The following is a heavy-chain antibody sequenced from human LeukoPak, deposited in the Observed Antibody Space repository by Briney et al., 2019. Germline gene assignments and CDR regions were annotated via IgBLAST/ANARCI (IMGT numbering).Heavy chain of an antibody. Sequence: GGSLRLSCAASGFTFSDYYMSWIRQAPGKGLEWVSYISSSGSTINYADSVKGRFTISRDNAKNSLYLQMNSLRAEDTAVYYCARDSRGVQGVSNGVFDYWGQGTLVTVSS. D-gene: IGHD3-10*01. J-gene: IGHJ4*02. CDR3: ARDSRGVQGVSNGVFDY. CDR2: ISSSGSTI. V-gene: IGHV3-11*01. CDR1: GFTFSDYY.